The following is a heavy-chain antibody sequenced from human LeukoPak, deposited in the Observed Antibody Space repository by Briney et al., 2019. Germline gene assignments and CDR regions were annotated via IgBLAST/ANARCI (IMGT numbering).Heavy chain of an antibody. V-gene: IGHV4-38-2*02. D-gene: IGHD5-18*01. J-gene: IGHJ4*02. CDR3: ARETFVDTAMVTDY. CDR2: IYHSGST. Sequence: SETLSLTCTVSGYSFSSGYYWGWIRQPPGKGLEWIGSIYHSGSTYYNPSPKSRVTISVDTSKNQFSLKLSSVTAADTAVYYCARETFVDTAMVTDYWGQGTLVTVSS. CDR1: GYSFSSGYY.